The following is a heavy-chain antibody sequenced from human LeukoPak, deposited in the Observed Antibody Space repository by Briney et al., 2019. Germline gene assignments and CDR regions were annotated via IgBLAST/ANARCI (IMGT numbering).Heavy chain of an antibody. J-gene: IGHJ4*02. Sequence: GGSLRLSCAASGFTFSSYGMHWVRQAPGKGLEWVAFIRYDGSNKYYADSVKGRFTISRDNSKNTLYLQMNSLRAEDTAVYYCAKDFIVPAANDLDYWGQGTLVTVPS. CDR1: GFTFSSYG. CDR3: AKDFIVPAANDLDY. D-gene: IGHD2-2*01. V-gene: IGHV3-30*02. CDR2: IRYDGSNK.